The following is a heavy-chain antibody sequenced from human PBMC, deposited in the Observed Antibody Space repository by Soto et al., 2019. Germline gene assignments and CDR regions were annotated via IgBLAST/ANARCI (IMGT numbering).Heavy chain of an antibody. J-gene: IGHJ6*02. CDR2: INNDGSST. CDR1: GFTFSSYW. Sequence: EVQLVESGGGLVQPGGSLIVSCAASGFTFSSYWMHWVRQAPGKGLVWVSRINNDGSSTSYAESVKGRFTISIDNAKSTLYLEMSSLRAGDTAVYYCARDPLIGDTDYRLDVWGQGTTVTVS. D-gene: IGHD2-21*01. V-gene: IGHV3-74*01. CDR3: ARDPLIGDTDYRLDV.